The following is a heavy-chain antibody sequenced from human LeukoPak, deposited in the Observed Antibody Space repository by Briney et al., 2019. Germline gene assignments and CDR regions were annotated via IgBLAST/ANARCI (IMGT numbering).Heavy chain of an antibody. Sequence: TSSETLSLTCTVSGGSISSYYWSWIRQPPGKGREWIGYIYYSGSTNYNPSLKSRVTISVDTSKNQFSLKLSSVTAADTAVYYCARGCSGGSCPVDYWGQGTLVTVSS. V-gene: IGHV4-59*01. D-gene: IGHD2-15*01. CDR3: ARGCSGGSCPVDY. CDR2: IYYSGST. J-gene: IGHJ4*02. CDR1: GGSISSYY.